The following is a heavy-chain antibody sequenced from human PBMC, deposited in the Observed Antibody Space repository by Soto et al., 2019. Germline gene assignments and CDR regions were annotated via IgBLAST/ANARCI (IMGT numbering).Heavy chain of an antibody. V-gene: IGHV6-1*01. CDR2: TYYRSKWCN. CDR3: ARVIFPSEWLVWSHDALDI. J-gene: IGHJ3*02. D-gene: IGHD6-19*01. CDR1: GDSVSSNSAA. Sequence: PSQTLSLTCAISGDSVSSNSAAWNWIRQSPSRGLEWLGRTYYRSKWCNDYAVSVKSRITINPDTSKNQFSLQLNSVTPEDTAVYYCARVIFPSEWLVWSHDALDIWGQGTTVTVSS.